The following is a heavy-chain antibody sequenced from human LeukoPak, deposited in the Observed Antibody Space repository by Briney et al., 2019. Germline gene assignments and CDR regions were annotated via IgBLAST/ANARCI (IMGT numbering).Heavy chain of an antibody. D-gene: IGHD6-13*01. CDR2: IRYDGNNK. V-gene: IGHV3-30*02. CDR1: GFTFSSYG. Sequence: PGGSLRLSCAASGFTFSSYGMHWVRQSPGKGLEWVAFIRYDGNNKYFANSVKGRFTISRDTSKNTLYLQMNGLRAEDTAVYYCAKDDRQQRPRWFDPWGQGTLVTVSS. CDR3: AKDDRQQRPRWFDP. J-gene: IGHJ5*02.